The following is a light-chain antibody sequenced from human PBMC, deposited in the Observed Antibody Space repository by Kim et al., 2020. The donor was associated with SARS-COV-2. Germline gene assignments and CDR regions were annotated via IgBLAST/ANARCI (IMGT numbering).Light chain of an antibody. J-gene: IGLJ3*02. CDR2: QDS. CDR3: QAWDSITGV. CDR1: KLGDKY. V-gene: IGLV3-1*01. Sequence: SYALPPPPSFSVSPGQTASITCSGDKLGDKYACWYQQKPGQSPVLVIYQDSKRPSGIPERFSGSNSGNTATLTISGTQAMDEADYYCQAWDSITGVFGGGTQPTVL.